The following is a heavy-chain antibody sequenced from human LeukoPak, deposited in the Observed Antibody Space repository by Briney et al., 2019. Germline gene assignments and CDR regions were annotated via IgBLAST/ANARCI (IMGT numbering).Heavy chain of an antibody. CDR1: GFTFSSYA. J-gene: IGHJ6*02. Sequence: PGGSLRLSCAASGFTFSSYAMSWVRQAPGKGLEWVSAISGSGGSTYYADSVKGRFTISRDNSKDTLYLQMNSLRAEDTAVYYCAKCGYSYGNYYYYGVYVWGQGTTVTVSS. D-gene: IGHD5-18*01. CDR3: AKCGYSYGNYYYYGVYV. V-gene: IGHV3-23*01. CDR2: ISGSGGST.